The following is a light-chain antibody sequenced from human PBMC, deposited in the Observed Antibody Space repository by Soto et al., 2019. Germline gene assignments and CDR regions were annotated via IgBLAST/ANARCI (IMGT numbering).Light chain of an antibody. V-gene: IGLV4-60*02. CDR3: ETWESNTRV. CDR2: LEGSGSY. CDR1: SGHSSYI. Sequence: QSVLTQSSSASASLGSSVKLTCTLSSGHSSYIIAWHQQQPGKAPRYLMKLEGSGSYNKGSGVPDRFSGSSSGADRYLTISHLQFEDEADYYCETWESNTRVFGTGTKLTVL. J-gene: IGLJ1*01.